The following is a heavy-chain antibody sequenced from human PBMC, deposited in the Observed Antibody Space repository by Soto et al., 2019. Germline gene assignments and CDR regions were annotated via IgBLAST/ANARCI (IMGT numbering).Heavy chain of an antibody. J-gene: IGHJ4*02. CDR2: IRNGGDT. V-gene: IGHV3-66*01. CDR3: ARDVYYDSSGYPAHD. D-gene: IGHD3-22*01. Sequence: GGSLRLSCAASGFSVSSNYMNWVRQAPGKGLEWVSIIRNGGDTYYADSVKDRFTVSRDNSKNTLYLQMNSLRAEDTAVYYCARDVYYDSSGYPAHDWGQGTLVTVSS. CDR1: GFSVSSNY.